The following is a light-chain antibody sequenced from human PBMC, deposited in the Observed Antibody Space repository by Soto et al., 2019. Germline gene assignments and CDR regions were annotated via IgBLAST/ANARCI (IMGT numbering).Light chain of an antibody. J-gene: IGLJ3*02. CDR1: SSYVGGYNY. CDR3: SSYTSSSTLGV. Sequence: QSVLTQPASVSGSPGQSITISCTGTSSYVGGYNYVSWYQQHPGKAPKLMIYDVSNRPSGVSNRFSGSKSGNTASLTISGLQAEYEADYYCSSYTSSSTLGVFGGGTKLTVL. V-gene: IGLV2-14*01. CDR2: DVS.